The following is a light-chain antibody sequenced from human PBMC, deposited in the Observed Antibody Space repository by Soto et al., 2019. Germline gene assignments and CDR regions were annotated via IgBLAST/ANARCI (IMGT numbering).Light chain of an antibody. Sequence: DIQMTQSPSSLSASVGDRVTITCRASQDISVYLAWYQQKPGNVRKLLIYSASTLQSGVPSRFSGSGSGTDFNLTLSRPQPEDVATYYLQKFNTAPPTLGQGTRLEIK. CDR1: QDISVY. CDR3: QKFNTAPPT. J-gene: IGKJ5*01. V-gene: IGKV1-27*01. CDR2: SAS.